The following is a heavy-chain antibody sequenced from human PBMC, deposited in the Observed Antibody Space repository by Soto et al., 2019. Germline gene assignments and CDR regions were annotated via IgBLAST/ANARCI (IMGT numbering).Heavy chain of an antibody. Sequence: QVQLQQWGAGLLKPSETLSLTCAVYGGSFSDYFWTWIRQSPGKGLEWIGDINHRGSTSYNPSLKSRVTISLDTSKNQFSLSLGSVTAADTAVYYCARILVGAFDFWGQGALVTVSS. CDR3: ARILVGAFDF. CDR2: INHRGST. J-gene: IGHJ4*02. V-gene: IGHV4-34*02. CDR1: GGSFSDYF. D-gene: IGHD1-26*01.